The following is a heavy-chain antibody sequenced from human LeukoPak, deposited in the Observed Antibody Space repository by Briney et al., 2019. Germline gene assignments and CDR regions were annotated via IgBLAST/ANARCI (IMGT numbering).Heavy chain of an antibody. CDR3: VAQLERRWMWYY. CDR1: GYTFTSYD. CDR2: MNPNSGNT. V-gene: IGHV1-8*03. Sequence: GASVKVSCKASGYTFTSYDINWVRQATGQGLEWMGWMNPNSGNTGYAQKFQGRVTITRNTSISTAYMELSSLRSEDTAVYYCVAQLERRWMWYYWGQGTLVTVSS. D-gene: IGHD1-1*01. J-gene: IGHJ4*02.